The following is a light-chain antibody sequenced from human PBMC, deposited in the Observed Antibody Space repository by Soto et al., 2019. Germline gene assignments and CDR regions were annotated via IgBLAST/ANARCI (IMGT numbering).Light chain of an antibody. CDR2: GAS. V-gene: IGKV3-20*01. J-gene: IGKJ1*01. Sequence: EIVLTQSPGTLSLSPGERATLSCRASQSVSSSYLAWYQQKPGQAPRLLIYGASSRATGIPDRFSGSGSGTDFPLTISRLEPEDFAVYYCQQYGSPLTFVQGTKVEIK. CDR1: QSVSSSY. CDR3: QQYGSPLT.